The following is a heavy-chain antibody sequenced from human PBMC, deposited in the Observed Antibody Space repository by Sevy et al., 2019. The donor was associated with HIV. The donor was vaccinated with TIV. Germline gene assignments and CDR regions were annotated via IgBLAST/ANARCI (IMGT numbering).Heavy chain of an antibody. Sequence: ASVKVSCKASGFNFASYDIYWVRQATGQGLEWMGWMNTNTGNTGFEQKFQGRVTMTRNTSITTAYMELRNLRSEDTAVYYCARVSGWHLRYGMDVWGQGTTVTVSS. D-gene: IGHD6-19*01. CDR2: MNTNTGNT. CDR3: ARVSGWHLRYGMDV. V-gene: IGHV1-8*02. J-gene: IGHJ6*02. CDR1: GFNFASYD.